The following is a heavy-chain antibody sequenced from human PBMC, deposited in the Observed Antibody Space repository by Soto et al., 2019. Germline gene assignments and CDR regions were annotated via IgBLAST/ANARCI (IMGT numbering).Heavy chain of an antibody. D-gene: IGHD2-15*01. CDR2: ISRSHSDI. V-gene: IGHV3-21*05. CDR3: GREAPNGYIPYSIDT. J-gene: IGHJ5*02. Sequence: GGSLRLSCSASGFSISNFGMFWVHQAPGRGLEWISFISRSHSDIYYADSVKGRFTISRDNAKNSMFLQMNSLRDEDRAVYYCGREAPNGYIPYSIDTWGQGVPVTGSS. CDR1: GFSISNFG.